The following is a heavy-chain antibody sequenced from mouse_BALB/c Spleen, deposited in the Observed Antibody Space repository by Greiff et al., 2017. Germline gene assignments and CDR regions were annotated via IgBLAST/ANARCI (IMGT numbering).Heavy chain of an antibody. CDR1: GFTFSSFG. CDR2: ISSGSSTI. Sequence: EVKLVESGGGLVQPGGSRKLSCAASGFTFSSFGMHWVRQAPEKGLEWVAYISSGSSTIYYADTVKGRFTISRDNPKNTLFLQMTSLRSEDTAMYYCARHYGLDYWGQGTTLTVSS. D-gene: IGHD1-1*02. V-gene: IGHV5-17*02. CDR3: ARHYGLDY. J-gene: IGHJ2*01.